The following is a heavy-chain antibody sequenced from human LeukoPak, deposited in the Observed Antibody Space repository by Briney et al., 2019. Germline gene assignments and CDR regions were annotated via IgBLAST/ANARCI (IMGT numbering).Heavy chain of an antibody. Sequence: GGSLRLSCAASGFTFSVAAMTWVRQAPGKGLEWASLIGASGESTYYADSVKGRFTISRDNSKNTLSLQMNSLRVEDTAMYFCAKDIQLSTWGLGTMVTVSS. D-gene: IGHD5-24*01. CDR1: GFTFSVAA. CDR3: AKDIQLST. CDR2: IGASGEST. V-gene: IGHV3-23*01. J-gene: IGHJ3*01.